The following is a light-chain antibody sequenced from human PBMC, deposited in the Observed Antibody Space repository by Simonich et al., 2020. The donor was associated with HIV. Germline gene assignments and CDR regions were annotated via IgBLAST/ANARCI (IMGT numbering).Light chain of an antibody. CDR2: GAS. CDR1: QSVSSN. J-gene: IGKJ1*01. V-gene: IGKV3-15*01. CDR3: QQDNKWPPWT. Sequence: EIVMTQSPATLSVSPGERATLSCRASQSVSSNLAWYQQKPGQAPRLLIYGASTRATGIPARVSCSGSGTEFTLTISSLQSEDFAVYDCQQDNKWPPWTFGQGTKVEIK.